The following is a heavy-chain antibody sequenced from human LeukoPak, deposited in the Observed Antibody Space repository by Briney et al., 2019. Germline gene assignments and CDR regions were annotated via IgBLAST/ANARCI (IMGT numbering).Heavy chain of an antibody. CDR1: GGTFSSYA. J-gene: IGHJ4*02. Sequence: SVKVSCKASGGTFSSYAISWVRQAPGQGLEWMGGIIPIFGTANYAQKFQGRVTITADESTSTAYMELSSLRSEDTAVYHCARGDYYGSGSYSDYWGQGTLVTVSS. CDR2: IIPIFGTA. CDR3: ARGDYYGSGSYSDY. D-gene: IGHD3-10*01. V-gene: IGHV1-69*13.